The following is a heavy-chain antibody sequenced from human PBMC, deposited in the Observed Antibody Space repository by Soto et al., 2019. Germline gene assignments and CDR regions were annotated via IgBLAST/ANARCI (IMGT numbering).Heavy chain of an antibody. V-gene: IGHV4-59*01. Sequence: QVQLQESGPGLVKPSETLSLTCPVSGGSISSYYWSWIRQPPGKGLEWIGYIYYSGSTNYNPSLKSRATISVDTTKNQCSLKLSSVTAADTAVYYWARPHGGSSGWDNWSAPWGQGTLVTVSS. CDR1: GGSISSYY. J-gene: IGHJ5*02. D-gene: IGHD6-25*01. CDR3: ARPHGGSSGWDNWSAP. CDR2: IYYSGST.